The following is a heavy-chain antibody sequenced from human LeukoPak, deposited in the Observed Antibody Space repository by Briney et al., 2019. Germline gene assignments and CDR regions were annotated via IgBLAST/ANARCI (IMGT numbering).Heavy chain of an antibody. CDR3: ARDYGYGVTVMISDDY. CDR1: GYTFIRCC. CDR2: ISGYNGNT. V-gene: IGHV1-18*01. J-gene: IGHJ4*01. Sequence: SSVHVSCKASGYTFIRCCITWVRQPPGKGVAGVGWISGYNGNTNYGQKHQGRVTITTDTSTSTAYMQLRSLRSDDTAMYYCARDYGYGVTVMISDDYWGQGTLVTVSS. D-gene: IGHD5-12*01.